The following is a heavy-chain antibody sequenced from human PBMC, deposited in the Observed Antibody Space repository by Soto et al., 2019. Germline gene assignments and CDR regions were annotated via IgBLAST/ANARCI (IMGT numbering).Heavy chain of an antibody. V-gene: IGHV3-7*03. CDR2: IKQDGSEK. CDR3: AKGPRTPGQEYFQH. J-gene: IGHJ1*01. Sequence: GGSLRLSCAASGFTFSSYWMNLVRQAPGKGLEWVANIKQDGSEKYYVDSVKGRFTISRDNAKNSLYLQMNSLRAEDTAVYYCAKGPRTPGQEYFQHWGQGTLVTVSS. CDR1: GFTFSSYW. D-gene: IGHD2-15*01.